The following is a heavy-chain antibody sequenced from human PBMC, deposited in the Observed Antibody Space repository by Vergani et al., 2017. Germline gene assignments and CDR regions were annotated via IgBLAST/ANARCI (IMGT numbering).Heavy chain of an antibody. CDR2: IIPIFGTA. CDR3: ARQILSDDRGYSGYEEIDY. CDR1: GGTFSSYA. J-gene: IGHJ4*02. V-gene: IGHV1-69*06. Sequence: QVQLVQSGAEVKKPGSSVKVSCKASGGTFSSYAISWVRQAPGQGLEWMGGIIPIFGTANYAQKFQGRGTITADKYQSTDYMELSSLRCEDTAVYYCARQILSDDRGYSGYEEIDYWGQGTLVTVSS. D-gene: IGHD5-12*01.